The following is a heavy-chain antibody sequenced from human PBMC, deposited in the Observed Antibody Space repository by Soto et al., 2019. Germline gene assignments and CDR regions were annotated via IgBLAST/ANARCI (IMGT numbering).Heavy chain of an antibody. D-gene: IGHD6-19*01. V-gene: IGHV3-23*01. CDR1: GFTFSSYA. CDR2: ISGSGGST. Sequence: GGSLRLSCAASGFTFSSYAMSWVRQAPGKGLEWVSAISGSGGSTYYADSVKGRFTISRDNSKNTLYLQMNSLRAEDTAVYYCAKRPQAAYSSGWYGVDYWGQGTLVTVSS. CDR3: AKRPQAAYSSGWYGVDY. J-gene: IGHJ4*02.